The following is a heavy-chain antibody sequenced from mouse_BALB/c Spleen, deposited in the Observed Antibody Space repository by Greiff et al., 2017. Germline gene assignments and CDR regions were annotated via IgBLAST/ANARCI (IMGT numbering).Heavy chain of an antibody. CDR2: IDPENGNT. D-gene: IGHD2-3*01. V-gene: IGHV14-1*02. CDR1: GFNIKDYY. Sequence: VQLQQSGAELVRSGASVKLSCTASGFNIKDYYMHWVKQRPEQGLEWIGWIDPENGNTIYDPKFQGKASITADTSSNTAYLQLSSLTSEDTAVYYCAREGGYYPFAYWGQGTLVTVSA. CDR3: AREGGYYPFAY. J-gene: IGHJ3*01.